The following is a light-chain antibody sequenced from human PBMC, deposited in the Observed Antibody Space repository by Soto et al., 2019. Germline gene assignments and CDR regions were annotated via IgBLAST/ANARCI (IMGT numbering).Light chain of an antibody. Sequence: DIVLTQSPGTLSLSPGERATLSCKASQSVSSSYLAWYQQKPGQAPRLLIYGASSRATGIPDRFSGSWSGTDCTLTISRLEPEDVAVYYCQQYGSSPITLGQGTRLEIK. CDR3: QQYGSSPIT. CDR2: GAS. V-gene: IGKV3-20*01. CDR1: QSVSSSY. J-gene: IGKJ5*01.